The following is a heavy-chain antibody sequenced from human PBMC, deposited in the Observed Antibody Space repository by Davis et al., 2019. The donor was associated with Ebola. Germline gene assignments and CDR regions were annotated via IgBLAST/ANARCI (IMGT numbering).Heavy chain of an antibody. CDR1: DGSFNNYY. CDR3: ARGTGWYFDL. Sequence: PSETLSLTCGVSDGSFNNYYWIWFRQPPGKGLEWIGEINHSGSTNYNPSLKSRVTISLDTSQNQFSLKLSSVTAADTAVYYCARGTGWYFDLWGRGTLVTVSS. D-gene: IGHD4-11*01. V-gene: IGHV4-34*01. J-gene: IGHJ2*01. CDR2: INHSGST.